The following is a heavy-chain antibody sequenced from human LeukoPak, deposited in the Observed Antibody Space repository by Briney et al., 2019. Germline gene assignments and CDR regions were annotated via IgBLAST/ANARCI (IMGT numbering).Heavy chain of an antibody. Sequence: GGSLRLSCAASGFTFSSYSMNWVRQAPGKGLEWVSSISSSSSYIYYADSVKGRFTISRDNSKNTLYLQMNSLRAEDTAVYYCAKEGGGVAMASEFDYWGQGTLVAVSS. CDR1: GFTFSSYS. V-gene: IGHV3-21*04. J-gene: IGHJ4*02. CDR2: ISSSSSYI. CDR3: AKEGGGVAMASEFDY. D-gene: IGHD2-8*02.